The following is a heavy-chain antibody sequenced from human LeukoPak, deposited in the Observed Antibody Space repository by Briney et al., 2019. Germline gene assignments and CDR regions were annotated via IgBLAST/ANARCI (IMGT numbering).Heavy chain of an antibody. V-gene: IGHV6-1*01. Sequence: SQTLSLTCAISGDSVSSNGVAWNWIRQSPSRGLEWLGGTYYRSKWYNDYAVSVKSRISINADTSKNQFSLQLSSVTPEDTAVYYCARGSSRALDYWGQGTLVTVSS. CDR2: TYYRSKWYN. D-gene: IGHD5/OR15-5a*01. J-gene: IGHJ4*02. CDR3: ARGSSRALDY. CDR1: GDSVSSNGVA.